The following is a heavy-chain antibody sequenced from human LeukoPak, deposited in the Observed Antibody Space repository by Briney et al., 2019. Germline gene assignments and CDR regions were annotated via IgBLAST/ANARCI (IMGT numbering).Heavy chain of an antibody. CDR2: IKQDGNDK. Sequence: PGGSLRLSCAASGFTFSSYWMTWVRQAPGKGLEWVANIKQDGNDKYYVDSVRGRFTISRDNAKNSLYLQMDSLRAEDTAVYYCARKRTSGLQQELDYWGQGTLVTVSS. D-gene: IGHD1-14*01. V-gene: IGHV3-7*01. CDR1: GFTFSSYW. CDR3: ARKRTSGLQQELDY. J-gene: IGHJ4*02.